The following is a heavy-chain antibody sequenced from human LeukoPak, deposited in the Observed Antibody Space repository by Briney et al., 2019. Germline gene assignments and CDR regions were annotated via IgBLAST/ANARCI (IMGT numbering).Heavy chain of an antibody. D-gene: IGHD3-10*01. J-gene: IGHJ4*02. V-gene: IGHV3-30*18. CDR2: ISYDGSNE. Sequence: PGGSLRLSCAASGFILSSYGMHWVRQAPGKGLEWAAVISYDGSNEYYADSVKGRFTVSRDNSKNTEYLQMNSLRPEDTAVYYCTKEGYYGSGSFPDYWGQGTLVTVS. CDR3: TKEGYYGSGSFPDY. CDR1: GFILSSYG.